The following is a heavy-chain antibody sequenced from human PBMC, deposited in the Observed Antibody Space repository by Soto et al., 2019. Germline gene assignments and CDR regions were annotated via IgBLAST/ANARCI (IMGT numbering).Heavy chain of an antibody. D-gene: IGHD2-2*01. CDR3: ATPAALVCSTSCYAVEYFQH. J-gene: IGHJ1*01. CDR2: INAGNGNT. CDR1: GYTFTSYA. Sequence: ASVKVSCKACGYTFTSYAMHWVRQAPGQRLEWMGWINAGNGNTKYSQKFQGRVTITRDTSASTAYMELSSLRSEDTAVYYCATPAALVCSTSCYAVEYFQHWGQGTLVTVSS. V-gene: IGHV1-3*01.